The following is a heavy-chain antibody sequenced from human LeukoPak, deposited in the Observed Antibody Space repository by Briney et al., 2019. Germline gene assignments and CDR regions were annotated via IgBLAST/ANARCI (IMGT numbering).Heavy chain of an antibody. V-gene: IGHV3-74*01. D-gene: IGHD1-1*01. J-gene: IGHJ4*02. Sequence: GGSLRLSCAASGFTFSNYWLHWVRQVPGKGLMWVSRINGDGNNVNYADSVKGRFTISRDNAKNTLYLQTNSLRAEDTAIYYCAAGPAGNGHLSSYWGQGTRVTVSS. CDR2: INGDGNNV. CDR3: AAGPAGNGHLSSY. CDR1: GFTFSNYW.